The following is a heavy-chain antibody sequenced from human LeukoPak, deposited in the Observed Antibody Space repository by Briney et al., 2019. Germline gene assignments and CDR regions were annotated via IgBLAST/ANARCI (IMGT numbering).Heavy chain of an antibody. CDR1: GYTFTGYY. CDR3: ARAYGGNSDY. Sequence: ASVKVSCKASGYTFTGYYMHWVRQAPGQGLEWMGWINPNSGGTNYAQKFQGRVTMTRDTSTSTVYMELSSLRSEDTAMYYCARAYGGNSDYWGLGTLVTVSS. D-gene: IGHD4-23*01. CDR2: INPNSGGT. V-gene: IGHV1-2*02. J-gene: IGHJ4*02.